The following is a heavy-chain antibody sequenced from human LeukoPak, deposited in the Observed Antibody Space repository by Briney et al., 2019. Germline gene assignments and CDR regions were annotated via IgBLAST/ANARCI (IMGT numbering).Heavy chain of an antibody. CDR1: GYTFAGYY. D-gene: IGHD2-2*01. Sequence: ASVKVSCKASGYTFAGYYIHWVRQAPGQGLEWMAWINPNSGGTNYAQKFQGRVTMTRDASISTAYMELSRLRSDDTAIYYCASHLGYCSSTTCSFIFDYWGQGTLVTVSS. CDR2: INPNSGGT. J-gene: IGHJ4*02. CDR3: ASHLGYCSSTTCSFIFDY. V-gene: IGHV1-2*02.